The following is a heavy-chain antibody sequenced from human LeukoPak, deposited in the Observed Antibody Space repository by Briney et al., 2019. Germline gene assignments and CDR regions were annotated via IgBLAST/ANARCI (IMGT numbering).Heavy chain of an antibody. CDR1: GFTFSSYK. CDR2: ISGDSRYI. D-gene: IGHD6-19*01. Sequence: PGASLRLSCAASGFTFSSYKMNWVRQAPGKGLEWVSSISGDSRYIYYADSLKGRFIISRDNAKNSLHLQMNSLRAEDTAVYYCARDPGTVADTYFDYWGPATLVTVSS. CDR3: ARDPGTVADTYFDY. J-gene: IGHJ4*02. V-gene: IGHV3-21*01.